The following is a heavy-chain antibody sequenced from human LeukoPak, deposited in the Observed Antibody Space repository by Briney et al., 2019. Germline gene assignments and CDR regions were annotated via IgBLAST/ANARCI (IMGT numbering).Heavy chain of an antibody. D-gene: IGHD6-13*01. CDR2: IYYSGST. J-gene: IGHJ5*02. CDR3: AREELSQQLVPVGWFDP. CDR1: GGSISSSIYY. V-gene: IGHV4-39*06. Sequence: SETLSLTCTVSGGSISSSIYYWGSIRQPPGNGLEWIGSIYYSGSTYYNPSLKSRVTISVDTSKNQFPLKLSSVTAADTAVYYCAREELSQQLVPVGWFDPWGEGTLVRVSS.